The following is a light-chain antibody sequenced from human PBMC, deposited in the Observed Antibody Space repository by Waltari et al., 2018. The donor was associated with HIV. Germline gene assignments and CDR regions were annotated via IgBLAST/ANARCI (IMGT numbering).Light chain of an antibody. CDR1: SSDIGHYNY. CDR3: SSYTTSNSWV. J-gene: IGLJ3*02. Sequence: QSALTQPASVSGSPGQSVTISCTGTSSDIGHYNYVSWYQQDSGKVPKLIIDEVSKQPSGVSGRCSGSKSGNTASLTISGLQAEDEADYYCSSYTTSNSWVFGGGTELTV. V-gene: IGLV2-14*01. CDR2: EVS.